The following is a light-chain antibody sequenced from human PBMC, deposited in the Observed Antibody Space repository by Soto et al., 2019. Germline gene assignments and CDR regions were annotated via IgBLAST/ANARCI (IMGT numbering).Light chain of an antibody. Sequence: EMVMTQSPATLSVSPGERVTLSCRASQSVFSKLAWYQQRPGQAPTLLIFDASARAPGIPARFSGSGSGTEFTLTINSLQSEDFGVYFCMQYNKWPLRTFGQ. CDR1: QSVFSK. CDR3: MQYNKWPLRT. CDR2: DAS. V-gene: IGKV3-15*01. J-gene: IGKJ1*01.